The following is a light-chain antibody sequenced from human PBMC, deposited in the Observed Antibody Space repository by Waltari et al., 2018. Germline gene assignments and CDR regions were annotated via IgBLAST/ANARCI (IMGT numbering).Light chain of an antibody. CDR3: NSRDSSGNHVV. CDR2: GKH. CDR1: SLRSYY. J-gene: IGLJ2*01. Sequence: SSELTQDPAVSVALGQTVRITCQGDSLRSYYASWYQQKPGQAPVLVIYGKHTRPSGIPDRFSGSSSGNTASLTITGAQAEDEADYYCNSRDSSGNHVVFGGGTKLTVL. V-gene: IGLV3-19*01.